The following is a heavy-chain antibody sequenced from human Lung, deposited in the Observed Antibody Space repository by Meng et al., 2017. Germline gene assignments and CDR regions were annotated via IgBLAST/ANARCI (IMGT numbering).Heavy chain of an antibody. J-gene: IGHJ4*02. CDR2: ISHSGNT. CDR1: GGSISSGNG. V-gene: IGHV4-4*02. D-gene: IGHD4-17*01. Sequence: QEPPQESGPRLVKPSETLSLTCAVSGGSISSGNGWSWVRQPPGKGLEWIGEISHSGNTNYSPSFRGRVTMSVGRSRDQFSLELNSVTAADTAVYFCARNGAYCLHSWGQGTLVTVSS. CDR3: ARNGAYCLHS.